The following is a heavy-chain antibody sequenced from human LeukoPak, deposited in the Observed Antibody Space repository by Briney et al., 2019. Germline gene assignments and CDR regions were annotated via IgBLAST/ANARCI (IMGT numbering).Heavy chain of an antibody. J-gene: IGHJ3*02. CDR3: ARQGTGYCSGGSCRLDAFDI. CDR2: IDPSDSYT. D-gene: IGHD2-15*01. CDR1: GYSFSSYW. Sequence: GESLKISCKGSGYSFSSYWINWVRQMPGKGLEWMGRIDPSDSYTNYNPSFQGHVTISADKSISTAYLQWSSLMASDTAMYYCARQGTGYCSGGSCRLDAFDIWGQGTMVTVSS. V-gene: IGHV5-10-1*01.